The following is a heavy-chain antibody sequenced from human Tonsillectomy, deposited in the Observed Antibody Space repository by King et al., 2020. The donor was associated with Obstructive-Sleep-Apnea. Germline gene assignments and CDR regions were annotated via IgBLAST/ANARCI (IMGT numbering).Heavy chain of an antibody. CDR1: GFTFSDYY. J-gene: IGHJ6*02. D-gene: IGHD6-13*01. V-gene: IGHV3-11*01. CDR3: ARDLAPSSSLYYYYAMDV. Sequence: VQLVESGGGLVKPGGSLRLSCAASGFTFSDYYMSWIRQAPGKGLEWGSYISSSGSTINYADSVKGRFTMSRDNAKKSLYLQMNSLRSEDTAVYYCARDLAPSSSLYYYYAMDVWGQGTTVIVSS. CDR2: ISSSGSTI.